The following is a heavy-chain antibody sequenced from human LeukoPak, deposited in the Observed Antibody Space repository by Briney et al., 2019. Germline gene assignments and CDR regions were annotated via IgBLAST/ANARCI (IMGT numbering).Heavy chain of an antibody. J-gene: IGHJ6*03. CDR1: GYTFTSYG. Sequence: ASVKVSCKASGYTFTSYGISWVRQAPGQGLEWMGWISACNGNTNYAQKLQGRVTMTTDTSTSTAYMELSSLRSEDTAVYYCARGKRVAGRKPLHHYYYYMDVWGKGTTVTVSS. V-gene: IGHV1-18*01. D-gene: IGHD6-19*01. CDR2: ISACNGNT. CDR3: ARGKRVAGRKPLHHYYYYMDV.